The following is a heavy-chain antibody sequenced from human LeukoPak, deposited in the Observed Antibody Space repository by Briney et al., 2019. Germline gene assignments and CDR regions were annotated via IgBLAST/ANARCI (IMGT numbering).Heavy chain of an antibody. CDR2: INTATFKT. CDR1: GYIINEYA. Sequence: ASVKVSCKVSGYIINEYAIHWVRQAPGQRLEWMGWINTATFKTRYSQKFQGRLTIASDTSASTAYMELSGLRSEDTAIYFCARVNDYIGTYYFDFWGQGTLVTVSS. V-gene: IGHV1-3*04. D-gene: IGHD4-11*01. CDR3: ARVNDYIGTYYFDF. J-gene: IGHJ4*02.